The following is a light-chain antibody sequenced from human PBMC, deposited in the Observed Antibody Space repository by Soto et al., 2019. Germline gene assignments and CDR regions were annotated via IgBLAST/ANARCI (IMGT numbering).Light chain of an antibody. CDR2: GAS. Sequence: DIVMTQSPATLSVSPGERATLSCRASQSVSSKLAWYQQKPGQAPKLLIYGASTRATGIPARFSGSESGTDFTLTISSLQSEDFAVYYCQQYNNWPLTFGGGTKVEIK. CDR1: QSVSSK. J-gene: IGKJ4*01. CDR3: QQYNNWPLT. V-gene: IGKV3D-15*01.